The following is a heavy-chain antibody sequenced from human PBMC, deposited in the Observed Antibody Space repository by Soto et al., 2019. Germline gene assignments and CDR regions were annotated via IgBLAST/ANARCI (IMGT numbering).Heavy chain of an antibody. CDR1: GGSVSGGVYY. Sequence: QVQLQESGPGLVKPSQTLSLTCTVSGGSVSGGVYYWNWIRQHPEKGLEWIGYIYYSGSTYYNPSLRSRVTMSADTSKNPFALKLSSVTVAYTAVYYCARSSVAGAGYFQHWGQGTQVIVSS. D-gene: IGHD6-19*01. V-gene: IGHV4-31*03. CDR2: IYYSGST. CDR3: ARSSVAGAGYFQH. J-gene: IGHJ1*01.